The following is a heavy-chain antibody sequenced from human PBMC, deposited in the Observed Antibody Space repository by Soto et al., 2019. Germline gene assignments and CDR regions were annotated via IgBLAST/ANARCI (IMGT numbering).Heavy chain of an antibody. V-gene: IGHV3-7*01. CDR1: GFSFSNFW. J-gene: IGHJ5*02. D-gene: IGHD1-26*01. CDR3: AAWDSSNNP. CDR2: INPDGSAQ. Sequence: HLVQSGGGLVQPGGSLRLSCVASGFSFSNFWMNWVRQTPGRGLEWVANINPDGSAQTYVDSVKGRFTVSRDNAKSSLYLQMNSLRGEDTAVYFCAAWDSSNNPWGQGTLVTVSS.